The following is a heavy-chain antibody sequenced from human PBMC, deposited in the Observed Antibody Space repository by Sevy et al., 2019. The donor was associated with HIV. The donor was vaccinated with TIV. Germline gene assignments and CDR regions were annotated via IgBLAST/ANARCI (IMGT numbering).Heavy chain of an antibody. Sequence: SETLSLTCTVSGDSISSGNHWLSWIRQPAGKGLEWIGRIYTSGRTIYNPVLRSRVTMSVDTSTNQFFLNLNSVTAADTAVYYCARDGIRRDYYHGMDVWGQGTTVTVSS. CDR2: IYTSGRT. D-gene: IGHD1-26*01. J-gene: IGHJ6*02. V-gene: IGHV4-61*02. CDR3: ARDGIRRDYYHGMDV. CDR1: GDSISSGNHW.